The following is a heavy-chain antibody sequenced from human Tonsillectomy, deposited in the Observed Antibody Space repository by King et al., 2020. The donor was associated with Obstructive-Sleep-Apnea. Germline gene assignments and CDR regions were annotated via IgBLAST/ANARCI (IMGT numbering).Heavy chain of an antibody. CDR2: SSGYSGKT. CDR1: GYTFSNYG. J-gene: IGHJ3*02. V-gene: IGHV1-18*01. CDR3: ARGYYYDSSGYKDSFDI. Sequence: QLVQSGTEVKKPGASVNVSCKASGYTFSNYGISWVRQAPGQGLDLMGWSSGYSGKTKYTQKLQDRVTMTTDTSTSTAYMELRSLRSDDTAVYYCARGYYYDSSGYKDSFDIWGQGTTVTVSS. D-gene: IGHD3-22*01.